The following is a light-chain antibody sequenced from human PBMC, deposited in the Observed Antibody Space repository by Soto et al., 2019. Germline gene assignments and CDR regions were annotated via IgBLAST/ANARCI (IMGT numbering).Light chain of an antibody. Sequence: AIRMTQSPSSLSASTGDRVTITCRASQGISSYLAWYQQKPGKAPKLLIYAASTLQSGVPSRFSGSGSGTDFTLTISCLQSEYFANYYGQPYNCYLITFGQGTRLEI. CDR2: AAS. CDR3: QPYNCYLIT. CDR1: QGISSY. J-gene: IGKJ5*01. V-gene: IGKV1-8*01.